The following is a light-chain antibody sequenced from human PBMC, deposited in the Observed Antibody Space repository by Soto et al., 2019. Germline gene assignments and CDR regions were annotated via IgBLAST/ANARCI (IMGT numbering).Light chain of an antibody. CDR3: MQSTHWLPYT. CDR2: YVS. Sequence: EVVMTQSPLSLPVTLGQPASISCRSSQSLAYIDGNTYLTWFHQRPGQSPRRLIYYVSNRDSGVPDRFSGSGSGTDFTLKISRVEAEDAGIYYCMQSTHWLPYTFGQGTKLEIK. J-gene: IGKJ2*01. CDR1: QSLAYIDGNTY. V-gene: IGKV2-30*01.